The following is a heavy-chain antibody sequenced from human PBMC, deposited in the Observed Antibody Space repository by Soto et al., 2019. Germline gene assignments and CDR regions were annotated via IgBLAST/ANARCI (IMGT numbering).Heavy chain of an antibody. Sequence: VGSLILSCAASGFTFSNYAMTWVRQAPGKGLEWVSGVSGSGGSTNYADAVKGRFTISRDNSKNTLYLQMNSLRAEDTAVYYCAKDRWDTTMTYYFDYWGQGALVTVSS. V-gene: IGHV3-23*01. J-gene: IGHJ4*02. CDR2: VSGSGGST. D-gene: IGHD5-18*01. CDR1: GFTFSNYA. CDR3: AKDRWDTTMTYYFDY.